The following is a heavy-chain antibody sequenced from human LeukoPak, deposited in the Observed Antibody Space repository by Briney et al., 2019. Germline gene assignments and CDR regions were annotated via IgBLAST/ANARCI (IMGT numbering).Heavy chain of an antibody. CDR1: GGSISSYY. CDR2: IYYSGST. D-gene: IGHD2-15*01. CDR3: ARSGYCSGGSCYSWVYFDY. Sequence: PSETLSLTCTVSGGSISSYYWSWIRQPPGKGLEWIGYIYYSGSTNYNPSLKSRVTISVDTSKNQFSLKLSSVTAADTAVYYCARSGYCSGGSCYSWVYFDYWGQGTLVTVSS. V-gene: IGHV4-59*01. J-gene: IGHJ4*02.